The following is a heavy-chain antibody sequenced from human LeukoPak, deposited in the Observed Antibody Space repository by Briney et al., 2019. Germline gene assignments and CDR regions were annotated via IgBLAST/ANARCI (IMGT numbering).Heavy chain of an antibody. CDR3: VRQPDSARYGFDY. V-gene: IGHV3-33*01. CDR1: GFTFRSYG. J-gene: IGHJ4*02. D-gene: IGHD1-14*01. CDR2: IWSDGSQQ. Sequence: GMSLRLSCAASGFTFRSYGMHWVRQAQGKGLEWVAVIWSDGSQQHYADSVKGRFTISRDNSKNTLYLQMNSLRVDDTAVYYCVRQPDSARYGFDYWGQGTQVTVSS.